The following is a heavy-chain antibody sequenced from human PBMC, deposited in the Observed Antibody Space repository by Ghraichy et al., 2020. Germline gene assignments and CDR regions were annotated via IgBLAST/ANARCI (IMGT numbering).Heavy chain of an antibody. D-gene: IGHD3-10*01. CDR1: GFTFSTYG. J-gene: IGHJ3*02. CDR2: IRYDGNDK. V-gene: IGHV3-30*02. CDR3: ARDRAPMGSHDGFDI. Sequence: GGSLRLSCVASGFTFSTYGMHWVRQAPGKGLEWVAFIRYDGNDKKYADSVKGRFSISRDNSRNTQYLQMNSLRVEDMAVYYCARDRAPMGSHDGFDIWGQGTMVTVSS.